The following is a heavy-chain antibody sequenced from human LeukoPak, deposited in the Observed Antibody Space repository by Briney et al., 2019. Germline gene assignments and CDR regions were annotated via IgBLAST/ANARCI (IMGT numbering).Heavy chain of an antibody. J-gene: IGHJ6*02. V-gene: IGHV4-34*01. Sequence: SETLSLTCAVYGGSFSGYYWSWIRKPPGKGLEWIGEINHSGSTNYNPSLKSRATISVDTSKNQFSLKLSSVTAADTAVYYCARTIAAAGYYYYGMDVWGQGTTVTVSS. D-gene: IGHD6-13*01. CDR2: INHSGST. CDR1: GGSFSGYY. CDR3: ARTIAAAGYYYYGMDV.